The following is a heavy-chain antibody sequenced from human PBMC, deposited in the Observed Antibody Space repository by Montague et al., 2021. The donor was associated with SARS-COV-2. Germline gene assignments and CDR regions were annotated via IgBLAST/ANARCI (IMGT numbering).Heavy chain of an antibody. CDR1: GGSISSGGYY. Sequence: TLSLTCTVSGGSISSGGYYWSWIRQHPGKGLEWIGYIYYSGSTYYXPSLKSRVTISVDTSKNQFSLKLSSVTAADSAVYYCARATRSIVVLNWFDPWGQGTLVTVSS. J-gene: IGHJ5*02. D-gene: IGHD3-22*01. V-gene: IGHV4-31*03. CDR2: IYYSGST. CDR3: ARATRSIVVLNWFDP.